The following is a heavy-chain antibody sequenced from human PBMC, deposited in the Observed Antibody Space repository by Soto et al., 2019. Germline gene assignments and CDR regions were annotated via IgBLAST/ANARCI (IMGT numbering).Heavy chain of an antibody. CDR2: IYYSGST. Sequence: QLQLQESGPGLVKPSETLSLTCTVSGGSISSSSYYWGWIRQPPGKGLEWIGSIYYSGSTYYNPSLKSRVTMSVEKSTNQFSLKLRSVTAADTAVYYCARIETAMVIWGFYYWGQGTLVTGSS. V-gene: IGHV4-39*01. J-gene: IGHJ4*02. CDR1: GGSISSSSYY. CDR3: ARIETAMVIWGFYY. D-gene: IGHD5-18*01.